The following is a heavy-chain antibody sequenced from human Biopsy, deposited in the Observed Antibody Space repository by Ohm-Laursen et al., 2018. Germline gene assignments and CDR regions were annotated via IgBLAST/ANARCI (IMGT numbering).Heavy chain of an antibody. V-gene: IGHV1-2*04. D-gene: IGHD3-9*01. CDR2: INPNSGTT. CDR1: GYTFTGYF. J-gene: IGHJ1*01. CDR3: AKGQDLTAGAEYFQY. Sequence: ASVKVSCKTSGYTFTGYFLHWVRQVPGQGLEWMGWINPNSGTTKIAENFQGSVTMTRDTSITTAYLDLTRLTSNDTAVYFCAKGQDLTAGAEYFQYWGQGALITVSS.